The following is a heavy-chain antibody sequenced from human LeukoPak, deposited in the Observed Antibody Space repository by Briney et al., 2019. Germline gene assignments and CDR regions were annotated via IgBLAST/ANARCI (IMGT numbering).Heavy chain of an antibody. V-gene: IGHV3-21*01. D-gene: IGHD2-2*01. CDR1: GFTFSSYS. CDR3: ASNIVVVPAAMRAFDI. J-gene: IGHJ3*02. CDR2: ISSSSSYI. Sequence: PGGSLRLSCAASGFTFSSYSMNWVRQAPGKGLEWVSSISSSSSYIYYADSVKGRFTISRDNAKNSLYLQMNSLRAEDTAVYYCASNIVVVPAAMRAFDIWGQGTMVTVSS.